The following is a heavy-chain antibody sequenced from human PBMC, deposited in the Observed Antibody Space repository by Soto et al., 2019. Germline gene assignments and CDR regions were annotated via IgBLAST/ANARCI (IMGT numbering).Heavy chain of an antibody. V-gene: IGHV1-8*01. CDR1: GYTFTSYD. J-gene: IGHJ4*02. D-gene: IGHD3-9*01. Sequence: ASVKVSCKASGYTFTSYDINWVRQATGQGLEWMGWMNPNSGNTGYAQKFQGRVTMTRNTSISTAYMELSSLRSEDTAVYYCARFLAKPYYDILTGYYNGLDYWGQGTLVTVSS. CDR2: MNPNSGNT. CDR3: ARFLAKPYYDILTGYYNGLDY.